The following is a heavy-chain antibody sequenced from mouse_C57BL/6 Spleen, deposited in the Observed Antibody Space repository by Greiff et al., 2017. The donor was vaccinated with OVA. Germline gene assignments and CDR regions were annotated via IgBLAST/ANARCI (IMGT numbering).Heavy chain of an antibody. CDR3: THDGYYYFDY. V-gene: IGHV14-4*01. D-gene: IGHD2-3*01. CDR1: GFNIKDDY. J-gene: IGHJ2*01. Sequence: VHVKQSGAELVRPGASVKLSCTASGFNIKDDYMHWVKQRPEQGLEWIGWIDPENGDTEYASKFQGKATITADTSSNTAYLQLSSLTSEDTAVYYCTHDGYYYFDYWGQGTTLTVSS. CDR2: IDPENGDT.